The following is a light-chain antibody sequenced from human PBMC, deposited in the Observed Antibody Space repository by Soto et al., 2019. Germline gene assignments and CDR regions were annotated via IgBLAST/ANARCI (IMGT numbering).Light chain of an antibody. V-gene: IGLV2-14*01. J-gene: IGLJ1*01. CDR1: SSDVGGYNY. Sequence: QSVLTQPASVSGSPGQSITISCTGTSSDVGGYNYVSWYQQHPGKATKLMIYDVSNRPSGVSNRFSGSKSGNTASLTISGLHSEYEADYYCSSYRSSSTLYGLGTGTKLTVL. CDR3: SSYRSSSTLYG. CDR2: DVS.